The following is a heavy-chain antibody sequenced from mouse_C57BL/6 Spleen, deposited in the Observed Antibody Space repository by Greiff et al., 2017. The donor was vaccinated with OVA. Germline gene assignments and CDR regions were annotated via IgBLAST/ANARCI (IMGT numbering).Heavy chain of an antibody. Sequence: QVQLQQSGAELVRPGASVKLSCQASGYTFTDYYINWVKQRPGQGLEWIARIYPGSGNTYYNEKFKGKATLTAEKSSSTAYMQLSSLTSEDSAVYFCARSDYGSSSFAYWGQGTLVTVSA. CDR1: GYTFTDYY. V-gene: IGHV1-76*01. D-gene: IGHD1-1*01. CDR2: IYPGSGNT. CDR3: ARSDYGSSSFAY. J-gene: IGHJ3*01.